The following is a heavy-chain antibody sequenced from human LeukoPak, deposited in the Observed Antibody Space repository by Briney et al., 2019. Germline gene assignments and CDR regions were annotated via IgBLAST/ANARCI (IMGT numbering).Heavy chain of an antibody. D-gene: IGHD6-13*01. V-gene: IGHV4-4*07. CDR3: AGDRRAAAADGYYYYIMDV. CDR2: FYTSGST. Sequence: SETLSLTCTVSGGSISSYYWSWIRQPPGKGLEWVGHFYTSGSTSYNPSLKSRVTMSVDTSQNQFSLKLTSVTAADTAVYFCAGDRRAAAADGYYYYIMDVWGQGTSVTVSS. J-gene: IGHJ6*02. CDR1: GGSISSYY.